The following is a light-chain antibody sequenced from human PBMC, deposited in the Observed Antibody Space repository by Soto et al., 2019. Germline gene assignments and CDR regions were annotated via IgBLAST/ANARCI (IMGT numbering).Light chain of an antibody. J-gene: IGKJ4*01. CDR3: QQRTTWPT. CDR1: QSISSN. Sequence: EIVMTQSPATLTVSPGQRATLSCRASQSISSNLAWYQQKPGQAPRLLIYGASSRATGIPARFSGSGSGTEFTLSISSLQSEDFVVYYCQQRTTWPTFGGGTKVEIK. CDR2: GAS. V-gene: IGKV3-15*01.